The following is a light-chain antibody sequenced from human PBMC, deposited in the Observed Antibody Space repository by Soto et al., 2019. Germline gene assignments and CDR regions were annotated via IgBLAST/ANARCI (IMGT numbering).Light chain of an antibody. CDR3: QQYNTWPPKYT. J-gene: IGKJ2*01. Sequence: EIVMTQSPATLSVSPGGRATLSCRASQSVSSYLAWCQQRPGQPPRLLIYGASTRATGIPARFSGSGSGTEFSLTISSLQSEDFAVYYCQQYNTWPPKYTFGQGTKLEIK. CDR1: QSVSSY. CDR2: GAS. V-gene: IGKV3-15*01.